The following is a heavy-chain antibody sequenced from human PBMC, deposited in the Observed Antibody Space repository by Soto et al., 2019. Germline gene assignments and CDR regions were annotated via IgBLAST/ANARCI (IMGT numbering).Heavy chain of an antibody. Sequence: VASVKVSCKASGGTFSSYAISWVRQAPGQGLEWMGGIIPIFGTANYAQKFQGRVTITADESTSTAYMELSSLRSEDTAVYYCASYRELAASYYYYYYGMDVWGQGTTVTVSS. CDR2: IIPIFGTA. J-gene: IGHJ6*02. V-gene: IGHV1-69*13. CDR3: ASYRELAASYYYYYYGMDV. D-gene: IGHD1-26*01. CDR1: GGTFSSYA.